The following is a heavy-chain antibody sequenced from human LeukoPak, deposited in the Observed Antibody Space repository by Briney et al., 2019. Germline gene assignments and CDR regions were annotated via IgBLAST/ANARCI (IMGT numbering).Heavy chain of an antibody. V-gene: IGHV1-2*02. J-gene: IGHJ3*02. CDR3: ARYENSRKAFDI. Sequence: SVNVSCKASGYTFTDYYVHWVRQAPGQGLEWMGWINSNNGGTKYAQKFQGRATMTRDTSISTAYMELSRLISDDTAVYYCARYENSRKAFDIWGQGTMVTVSA. CDR1: GYTFTDYY. CDR2: INSNNGGT. D-gene: IGHD1-14*01.